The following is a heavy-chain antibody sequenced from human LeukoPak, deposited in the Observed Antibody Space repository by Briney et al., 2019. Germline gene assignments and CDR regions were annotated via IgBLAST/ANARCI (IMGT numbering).Heavy chain of an antibody. CDR3: AREFCSGGSCYSGLDYYYGMDV. Sequence: GGSLRLSCAASGFTFSSYSMNWVRQAPGKGLEWVSSISSSSSYIYYADSVKGRFTISRDNAKNSLYLQMNSLRAEDTAVYYCAREFCSGGSCYSGLDYYYGMDVWGQGTTVTVSS. D-gene: IGHD2-15*01. J-gene: IGHJ6*02. CDR2: ISSSSSYI. V-gene: IGHV3-21*01. CDR1: GFTFSSYS.